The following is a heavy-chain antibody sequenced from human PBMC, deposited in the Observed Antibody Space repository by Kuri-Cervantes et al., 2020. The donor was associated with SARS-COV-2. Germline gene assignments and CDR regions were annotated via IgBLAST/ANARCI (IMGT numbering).Heavy chain of an antibody. CDR1: GFAFNHHW. CDR3: VRGYDILTGNYNGYHYYYGMDV. J-gene: IGHJ6*02. CDR2: VDSDGSSV. V-gene: IGHV3-74*03. Sequence: GGSLRLSCAASGFAFNHHWMHWVRQVPGKGLVWVSRVDSDGSSVTYADSVKGRFTSSRDNAKNTLYLQMNSLRVEDTAVYYCVRGYDILTGNYNGYHYYYGMDVWGQGTTVTVSS. D-gene: IGHD3-9*01.